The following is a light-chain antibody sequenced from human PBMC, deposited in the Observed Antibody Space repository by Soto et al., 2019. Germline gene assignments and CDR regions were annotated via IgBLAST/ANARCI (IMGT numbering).Light chain of an antibody. Sequence: DIQLTQSPSTLSASVGDRATITCRASQSISSWLAWYQQKPGKAPKLLVYKASSLESGVPSRFSGSGSGTGFPLTISTPPTDDFSNEYCQQYGAYPLTFGGGTKVEI. CDR2: KAS. CDR3: QQYGAYPLT. J-gene: IGKJ4*01. V-gene: IGKV1-5*03. CDR1: QSISSW.